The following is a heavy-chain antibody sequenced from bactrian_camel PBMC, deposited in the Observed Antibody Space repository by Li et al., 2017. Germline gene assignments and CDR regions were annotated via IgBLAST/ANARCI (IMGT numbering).Heavy chain of an antibody. CDR1: GFTFSDAY. J-gene: IGHJ4*01. CDR2: VDPDGAIT. D-gene: IGHD6*01. CDR3: ASQVGTYTAMYYCAADRCPRGLYTVVGAEGPPTFSD. V-gene: IGHV3S6*01. Sequence: HVQLVESGGGLVQPGGSLRLSCVATGFTFSDAYMNWVRQAPGKGLEWVAHVDPDGAITYYADSVKGRFTISRDNAKNTVYLQMNSLETEDTALYYCASQVGTYTAMYYCAADRCPRGLYTVVGAEGPPTFSDWGQGTQVTVS.